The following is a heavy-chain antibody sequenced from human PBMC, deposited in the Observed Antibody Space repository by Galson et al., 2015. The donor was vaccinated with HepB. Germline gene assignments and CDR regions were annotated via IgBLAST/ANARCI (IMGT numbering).Heavy chain of an antibody. V-gene: IGHV1-69*13. J-gene: IGHJ4*02. Sequence: SVKVSCKAPGGTFSSYAISWVRQAPGQGLEWMGGIIPIFGTANYAQKFQGRVTITADESTSTAYMELSSLRSEDTAVYYCAREGGRDGYNFDYWGQGTLVTVSS. CDR2: IIPIFGTA. CDR3: AREGGRDGYNFDY. CDR1: GGTFSSYA. D-gene: IGHD5-24*01.